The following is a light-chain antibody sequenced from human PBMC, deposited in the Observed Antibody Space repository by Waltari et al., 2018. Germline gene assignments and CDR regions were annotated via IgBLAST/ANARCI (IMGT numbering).Light chain of an antibody. CDR1: ETIDTY. V-gene: IGKV1-39*01. CDR3: QQTYASPT. J-gene: IGKJ4*01. CDR2: AAS. Sequence: DIQMTQYPASLSASVGDRVTFTCRASETIDTYLSWYQQNPGRAPKLLIFAASNLQGGVPSRFSGSGSGTDFNLTISRLQAEDFATYFCQQTYASPTFGGGTKVDIK.